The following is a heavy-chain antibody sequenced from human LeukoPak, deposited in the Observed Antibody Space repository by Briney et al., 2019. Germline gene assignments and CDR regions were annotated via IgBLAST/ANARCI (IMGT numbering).Heavy chain of an antibody. CDR2: ISSSGSTI. V-gene: IGHV3-48*03. Sequence: PGGSLRLSCAASGFTFSSYEMNWVRQAPGKGLEWVSYISSSGSTIYYADSVKGRFTISRDNSKNTLYLQMNSLRAEDTAVYYCARESGSGMIVYWGQGTLVTVSS. CDR1: GFTFSSYE. D-gene: IGHD3-10*01. J-gene: IGHJ4*02. CDR3: ARESGSGMIVY.